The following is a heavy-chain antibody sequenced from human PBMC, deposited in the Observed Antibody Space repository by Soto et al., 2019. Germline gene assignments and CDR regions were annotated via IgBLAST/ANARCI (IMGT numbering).Heavy chain of an antibody. V-gene: IGHV3-15*07. CDR2: VKSKTDGGTI. J-gene: IGHJ1*01. CDR1: GFTFSNAW. D-gene: IGHD4-4*01. Sequence: EVQLVESGGGLVKPGGSLRLSCAASGFTFSNAWMTWVRRAPGKGLEWVGRVKSKTDGGTIDYGAPVKGRFTISRDDSKDAVYLQMDSLQTEDTAVYYSFADWRWVTNIQHRGQGTQVTVSS. CDR3: FADWRWVTNIQH.